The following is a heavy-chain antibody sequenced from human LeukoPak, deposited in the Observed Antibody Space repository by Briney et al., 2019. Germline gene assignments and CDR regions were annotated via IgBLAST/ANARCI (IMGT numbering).Heavy chain of an antibody. CDR1: GGSISSGDYY. V-gene: IGHV4-30-4*02. CDR2: IYYSGST. Sequence: SETLSLTCTVSGGSISSGDYYWSWLRQPPGKGLEWIVYIYYSGSTCYNPSLKSRVTISVDTSKNQFSLKLSSVTAADTAVYYCARARPTHYCDSSGPGGAFDIWGQGTMVTVSS. D-gene: IGHD3-22*01. CDR3: ARARPTHYCDSSGPGGAFDI. J-gene: IGHJ3*02.